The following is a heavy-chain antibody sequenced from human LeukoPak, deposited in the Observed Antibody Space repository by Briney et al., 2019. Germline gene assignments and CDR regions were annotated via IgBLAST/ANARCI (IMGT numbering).Heavy chain of an antibody. J-gene: IGHJ4*02. D-gene: IGHD6-13*01. Sequence: GGSLRLSCAASGFTFSNAWMSWVRQAPGKGLEWVAVISYDGSNKYYADSVKGRFTISRDNSKNTLYLQMNSLRAEDTAVYYCARSLEQQLVGWGQGTLVTVSS. CDR1: GFTFSNAW. CDR3: ARSLEQQLVG. V-gene: IGHV3-30-3*01. CDR2: ISYDGSNK.